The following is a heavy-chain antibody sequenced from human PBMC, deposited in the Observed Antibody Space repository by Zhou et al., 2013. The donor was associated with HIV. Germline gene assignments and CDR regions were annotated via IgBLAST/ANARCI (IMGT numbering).Heavy chain of an antibody. V-gene: IGHV1-69*05. CDR3: ASGIVVVPAAIAERSSFDPLTLGY. CDR2: IIPIFGTA. CDR1: GGTFSSYS. Sequence: QVQLVQSGAEVKKPGSSVKVSCKASGGTFSSYSINWVRQAPGQGLEWMGGIIPIFGTANYAQKFQGRVTITTDESTSTAYMELSSLRSEDTAVYYCASGIVVVPAAIAERSSFDPLTLGYWGQGTLVTVSS. J-gene: IGHJ4*02. D-gene: IGHD2-2*02.